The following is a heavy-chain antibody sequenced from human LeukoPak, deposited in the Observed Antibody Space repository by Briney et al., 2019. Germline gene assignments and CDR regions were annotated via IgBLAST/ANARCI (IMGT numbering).Heavy chain of an antibody. CDR2: IYSGGST. Sequence: GGSLRLSCTASGFTFRSYAMSWVRQAPGKELEWVSVIYSGGSTYYADSAKGRFTISRDNSKNTLYLQMNSLRAEDTAVYYCAGDRGDYGEPYYYYGMDVWGQGTTGTVSS. J-gene: IGHJ6*02. CDR3: AGDRGDYGEPYYYYGMDV. CDR1: GFTFRSYA. D-gene: IGHD3-10*01. V-gene: IGHV3-66*01.